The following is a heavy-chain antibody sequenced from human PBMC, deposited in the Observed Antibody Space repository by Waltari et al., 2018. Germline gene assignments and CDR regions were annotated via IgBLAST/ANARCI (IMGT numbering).Heavy chain of an antibody. J-gene: IGHJ2*01. CDR3: ARDLGPGTGGNWYFDL. D-gene: IGHD3-10*01. V-gene: IGHV4-59*01. CDR2: IYYSGST. CDR1: GGSISSYY. Sequence: QVQLQESGPGLVKPSETLSLTCTVSGGSISSYYWSWIRQPPGKGLEWIGYIYYSGSTNYNPSLKSRVTISVDTSKNQFSLKLSSVTAADTAVYYCARDLGPGTGGNWYFDLWGRGTLVTVSS.